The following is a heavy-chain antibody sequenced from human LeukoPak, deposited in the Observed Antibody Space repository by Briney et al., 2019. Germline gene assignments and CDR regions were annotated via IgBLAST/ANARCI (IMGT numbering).Heavy chain of an antibody. CDR1: GFTFSSYA. CDR3: ATPPTVTRNY. J-gene: IGHJ4*02. CDR2: ISGSGGRT. Sequence: GGSLRLSCAASGFTFSSYAMSWARQAPGKGLEWVSSISGSGGRTYHADSVKGRFTISRDNSKNTLYLQMNSLRAEDTAVYYCATPPTVTRNYWGQGILVTVSS. V-gene: IGHV3-23*01. D-gene: IGHD4-17*01.